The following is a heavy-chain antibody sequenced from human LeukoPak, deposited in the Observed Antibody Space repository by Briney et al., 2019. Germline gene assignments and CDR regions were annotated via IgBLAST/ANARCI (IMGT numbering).Heavy chain of an antibody. D-gene: IGHD3-22*01. V-gene: IGHV4-34*01. CDR2: INHSGST. Sequence: SETLSLTCAVYGGSFCGYYWSWIRQPPGKGRVGSGEINHSGSTNYNPSLKSRVTISVATSKNQFSLKLSSVTAADTAVYYCARDTYDYGSGYIDYFDSWGRGILVTVSS. J-gene: IGHJ4*02. CDR1: GGSFCGYY. CDR3: ARDTYDYGSGYIDYFDS.